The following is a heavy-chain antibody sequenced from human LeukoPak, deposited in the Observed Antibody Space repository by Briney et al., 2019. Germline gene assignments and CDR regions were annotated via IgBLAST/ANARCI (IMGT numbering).Heavy chain of an antibody. CDR3: ARVSYSSGWYVGDYYYYYYMDV. Sequence: GGSLRLSCAASGFTFSSYAMHWVRQAPGKGLEWVAVISYDGSNKYYADSVKGRFTISRDNSKNTLYLQMNSLRAEDTAVYYCARVSYSSGWYVGDYYYYYYMDVWGKGTTVTVSS. J-gene: IGHJ6*03. V-gene: IGHV3-30-3*01. CDR1: GFTFSSYA. CDR2: ISYDGSNK. D-gene: IGHD6-19*01.